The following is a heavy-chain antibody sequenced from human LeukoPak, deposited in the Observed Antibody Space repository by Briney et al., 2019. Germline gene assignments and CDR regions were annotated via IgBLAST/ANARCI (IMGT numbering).Heavy chain of an antibody. CDR2: IYYSGST. V-gene: IGHV4-59*01. CDR1: GGSISSYY. CDR3: ARVRGYDILTGYPNWFDP. D-gene: IGHD3-9*01. Sequence: SETLSLTCTVSGGSISSYYWSWIRQPPGKGLEWIGYIYYSGSTNYNPSLKSRVTISVDTSKNQFSLKLSSVTAADTAVYYCARVRGYDILTGYPNWFDPWGQGTLVTVSS. J-gene: IGHJ5*02.